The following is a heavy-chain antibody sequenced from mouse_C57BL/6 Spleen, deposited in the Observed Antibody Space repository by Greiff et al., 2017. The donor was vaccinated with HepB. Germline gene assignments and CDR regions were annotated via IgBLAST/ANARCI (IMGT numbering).Heavy chain of an antibody. V-gene: IGHV1-81*01. CDR1: GYTFTSYG. D-gene: IGHD3-2*02. CDR3: ALDSSGYDY. J-gene: IGHJ2*01. Sequence: VQLQQSGAELARPGASVKLSCKASGYTFTSYGISWVKQRTGQGLEWIGEIYPRSGNTYYNEKFKGKATLTADKSSSTAYMELRSLTSEDSAVYFCALDSSGYDYWGQGTTLTVSS. CDR2: IYPRSGNT.